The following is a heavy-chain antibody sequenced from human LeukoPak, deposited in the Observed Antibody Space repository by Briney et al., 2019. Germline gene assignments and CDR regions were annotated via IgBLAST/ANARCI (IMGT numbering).Heavy chain of an antibody. D-gene: IGHD3-10*01. CDR1: GFTFSTYS. CDR2: ISNDGSNE. V-gene: IGHV3-30*18. J-gene: IGHJ6*02. Sequence: GGSLRLSCAASGFTFSTYSMHWVRQAPGKGLEWVAIISNDGSNEYYADSVKGRFTISRDNSKNTLYLQLNSLRVDDTAVYYCAKDLVRSYYGIDYWGQGTTVTVSS. CDR3: AKDLVRSYYGIDY.